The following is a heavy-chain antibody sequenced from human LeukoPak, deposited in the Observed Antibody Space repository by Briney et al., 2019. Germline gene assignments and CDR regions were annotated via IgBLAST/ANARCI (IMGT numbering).Heavy chain of an antibody. Sequence: GGSLRLSCAASGITFSSYAMSWVRQAPGKGLEWVAMIKQTASETHYVDSVRDRFSISRDSAKSSLYLQMNSLKADDTAVYYCASLDTALIQTGGYWGQGTLVTVSS. CDR3: ASLDTALIQTGGY. D-gene: IGHD5-18*01. J-gene: IGHJ4*02. CDR1: GITFSSYA. V-gene: IGHV3-7*01. CDR2: IKQTASET.